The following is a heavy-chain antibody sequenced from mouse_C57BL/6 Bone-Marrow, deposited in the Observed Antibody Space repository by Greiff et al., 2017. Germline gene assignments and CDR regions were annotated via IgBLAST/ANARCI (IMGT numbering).Heavy chain of an antibody. CDR3: ARHGDGGLRRRDWYFDV. Sequence: DVKLVESGGGLVQPGGSLKLSCAASGFTFSDYYMYWVRQTPEKRLEWVAYISNGGGSTYYPAPVQGRFTISRDNAKNTLYLQMSRLKSEDTAMYYCARHGDGGLRRRDWYFDVWGTGTTVTVSS. D-gene: IGHD2-4*01. V-gene: IGHV5-12*01. CDR1: GFTFSDYY. J-gene: IGHJ1*03. CDR2: ISNGGGST.